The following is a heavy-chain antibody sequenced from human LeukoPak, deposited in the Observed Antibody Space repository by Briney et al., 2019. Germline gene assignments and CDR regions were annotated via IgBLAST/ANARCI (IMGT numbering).Heavy chain of an antibody. V-gene: IGHV3-11*04. Sequence: PGGSLRLSCAASGFTFSDYYMSWIRQAPGKGLEWVSYISSSGSTIYYADSVKGRFTISRDNAKNSLYLQMNSLRAEDTAVYYCARAESVTENYFDYWGQGPLVTVSS. CDR3: ARAESVTENYFDY. CDR2: ISSSGSTI. D-gene: IGHD4-17*01. J-gene: IGHJ4*02. CDR1: GFTFSDYY.